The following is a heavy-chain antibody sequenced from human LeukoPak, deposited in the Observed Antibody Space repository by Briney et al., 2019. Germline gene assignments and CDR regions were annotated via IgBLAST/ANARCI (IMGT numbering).Heavy chain of an antibody. Sequence: GGSLRLSCAASGFTFSSYSMNWVRQAPGKGLEWVSSISSSSSYIYYADSVKGRFTISRDNSKDTLYLQMNSLRAEDTAVYYCAREGLWFGELSYGMDVWGQGTTVAVSS. J-gene: IGHJ6*02. V-gene: IGHV3-21*01. D-gene: IGHD3-10*01. CDR3: AREGLWFGELSYGMDV. CDR1: GFTFSSYS. CDR2: ISSSSSYI.